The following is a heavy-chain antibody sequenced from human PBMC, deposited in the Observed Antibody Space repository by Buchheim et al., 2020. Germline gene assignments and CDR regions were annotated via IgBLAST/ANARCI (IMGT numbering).Heavy chain of an antibody. CDR1: GDSVSSNSAA. J-gene: IGHJ6*02. D-gene: IGHD3-22*01. CDR2: TYYRSKWYN. CDR3: ARDSGGIYYDSSGYYLYYGMDV. Sequence: QVQLQQSGPGLVKPSQTLSLTCAISGDSVSSNSAAWNWIRQSPSRGLEWLGRTYYRSKWYNDYAVSVKSRITINPDTSKNQFSLQLNSVTPEDTAVHYCARDSGGIYYDSSGYYLYYGMDVWGQGTT. V-gene: IGHV6-1*01.